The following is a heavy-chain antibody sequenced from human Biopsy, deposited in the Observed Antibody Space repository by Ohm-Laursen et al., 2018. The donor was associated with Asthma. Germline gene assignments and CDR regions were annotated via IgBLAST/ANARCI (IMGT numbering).Heavy chain of an antibody. CDR2: INTVFGTT. V-gene: IGHV1-69*13. D-gene: IGHD2-15*01. J-gene: IGHJ4*02. Sequence: ASETVACKSLAGTFNTYVIGWARHARGHGLEWLGGINTVFGTTAYTQKFQDRVTITADDSTSTVYMELSSLRSEDTAVYYCARKAGSWISRTCYSLDFWGQGTLVTVSS. CDR3: ARKAGSWISRTCYSLDF. CDR1: AGTFNTYV.